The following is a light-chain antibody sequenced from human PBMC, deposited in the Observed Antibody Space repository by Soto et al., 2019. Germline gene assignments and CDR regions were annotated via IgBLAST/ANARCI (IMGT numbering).Light chain of an antibody. CDR1: QIVTSNY. CDR2: GAS. J-gene: IGKJ2*01. CDR3: QHYGSSPRT. V-gene: IGKV3-20*01. Sequence: IVLTQPPGILSLSPGERATLSCRAGQIVTSNYLAWYQQKSGQAPRLLICGASTRATGISNRFSGSGSGTDFTLTICRLEPEDFAVYYCQHYGSSPRTFGQGTKLKIK.